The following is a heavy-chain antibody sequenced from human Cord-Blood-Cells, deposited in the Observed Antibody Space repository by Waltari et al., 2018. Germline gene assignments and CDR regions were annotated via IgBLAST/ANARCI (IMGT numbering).Heavy chain of an antibody. CDR2: NYYSGST. Sequence: QVQLQESGPGLVKPSETLSLTCTVSGGSVSSGSYYWSWIRQPPGKGLEWIWYNYYSGSTNYNPSLKSRVTISVDTSKNQFSLKLSSVTAADTAVYYCARDSGDYYGSGSYYMDVWGKGTTVTVSS. CDR1: GGSVSSGSYY. J-gene: IGHJ6*03. CDR3: ARDSGDYYGSGSYYMDV. V-gene: IGHV4-61*01. D-gene: IGHD3-10*01.